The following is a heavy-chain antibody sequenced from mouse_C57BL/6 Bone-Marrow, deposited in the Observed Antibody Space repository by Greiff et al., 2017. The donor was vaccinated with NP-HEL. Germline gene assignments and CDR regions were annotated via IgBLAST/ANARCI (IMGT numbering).Heavy chain of an antibody. V-gene: IGHV5-9-1*02. CDR3: TRDPDYYEDYFDY. CDR1: GFTFSSYA. Sequence: EVQRVESGEGLVKPGGSLKLSCAASGFTFSSYAMSWVRQTPEKRLEWVAYISSGGDYIYYADTVKGRFTISRDNARNTLYLQMSSLKSEDTAMYYCTRDPDYYEDYFDYWGQGTTLTVSS. D-gene: IGHD1-1*01. J-gene: IGHJ2*01. CDR2: ISSGGDYI.